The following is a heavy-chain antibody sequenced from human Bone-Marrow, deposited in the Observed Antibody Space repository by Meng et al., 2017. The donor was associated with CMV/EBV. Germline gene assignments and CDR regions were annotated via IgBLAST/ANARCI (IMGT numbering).Heavy chain of an antibody. CDR2: INHSGST. Sequence: SETLSLTCTVSGGSISSSSYNWGWIRHPPGKGLEWIGEINHSGSTNYNPSLKSRVTISVDTSKNQFSLKLSSVTAADTAVYYCARGGTYYDFWSGYPTPKYNWFDPWGQGTLVTVSS. CDR1: GGSISSSSYN. D-gene: IGHD3-3*01. J-gene: IGHJ5*02. CDR3: ARGGTYYDFWSGYPTPKYNWFDP. V-gene: IGHV4-39*07.